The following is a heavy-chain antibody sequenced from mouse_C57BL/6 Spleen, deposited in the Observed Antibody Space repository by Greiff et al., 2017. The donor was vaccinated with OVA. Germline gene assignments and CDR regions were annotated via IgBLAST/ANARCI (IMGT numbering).Heavy chain of an antibody. V-gene: IGHV1-52*01. D-gene: IGHD2-2*01. J-gene: IGHJ2*01. Sequence: QVQLQQPGAELVRPGSSVKLSCKASGYTFTSYWMHWVKQRPIQGLEWIGNIDPSDSETHYNQKFKDKATLTVDKSSSTAYMQLSSLTSEDSAVYYCARTGNGYYFDYWGQGTTLTGSS. CDR3: ARTGNGYYFDY. CDR1: GYTFTSYW. CDR2: IDPSDSET.